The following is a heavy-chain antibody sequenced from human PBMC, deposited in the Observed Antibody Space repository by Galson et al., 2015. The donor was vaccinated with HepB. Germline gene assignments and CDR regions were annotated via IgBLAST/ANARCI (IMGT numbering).Heavy chain of an antibody. CDR1: GYTFTSYG. CDR2: ISAYNGNT. V-gene: IGHV1-18*04. J-gene: IGHJ4*02. Sequence: SVKVSCKASGYTFTSYGISWVRQAPGQGPEWMGWISAYNGNTHYAQKLQGRFTISRDNSKNTLYLQMNSLRAEDTAVYYCARSGSGYYSAPPDYWGQGTLVTVSS. CDR3: ARSGSGYYSAPPDY. D-gene: IGHD3-22*01.